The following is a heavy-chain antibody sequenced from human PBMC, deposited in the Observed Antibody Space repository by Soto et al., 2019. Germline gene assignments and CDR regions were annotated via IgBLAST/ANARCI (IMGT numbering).Heavy chain of an antibody. J-gene: IGHJ6*02. CDR2: ISYDGINK. Sequence: GSLRLSCAASVFTFSSYGMHWVRQAPGKGLEWVAVISYDGINKYYADSVKGRFTTSRDNSKNTLYLQMNSLRAEDTAVYYCAKDRIAAVRGNYYYGMDVWGQGTTVTVSS. D-gene: IGHD6-13*01. CDR3: AKDRIAAVRGNYYYGMDV. CDR1: VFTFSSYG. V-gene: IGHV3-30*18.